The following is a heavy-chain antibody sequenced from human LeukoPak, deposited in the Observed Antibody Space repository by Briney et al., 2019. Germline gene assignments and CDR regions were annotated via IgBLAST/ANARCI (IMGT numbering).Heavy chain of an antibody. J-gene: IGHJ3*02. D-gene: IGHD3-10*01. CDR2: IWDDGSNE. CDR1: GFTFSNYG. Sequence: GGSLRLSCAASGFTFSNYGMHWVRQAPGKGLEWVAVIWDDGSNEYNADSVKGRFTIFRDNRRNTLYLQMNSLRAEDTAVYYCARCFGWGNFRPHAFDIWGQGTMVTVSS. CDR3: ARCFGWGNFRPHAFDI. V-gene: IGHV3-33*01.